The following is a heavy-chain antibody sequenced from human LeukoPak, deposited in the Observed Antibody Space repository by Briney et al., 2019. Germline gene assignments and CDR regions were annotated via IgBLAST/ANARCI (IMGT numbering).Heavy chain of an antibody. CDR2: ISAYNGNT. J-gene: IGHJ5*02. Sequence: ASVKVSCKASGYTFTNYGISWLRQAPGQGLEWMGWISAYNGNTNYARSLQGRVTMTTDTSTSTAYMELRSLRSDDTAVYYCARAGGWQLLDHSNWFDPWSQGTLVTVSS. V-gene: IGHV1-18*01. CDR3: ARAGGWQLLDHSNWFDP. CDR1: GYTFTNYG. D-gene: IGHD1-26*01.